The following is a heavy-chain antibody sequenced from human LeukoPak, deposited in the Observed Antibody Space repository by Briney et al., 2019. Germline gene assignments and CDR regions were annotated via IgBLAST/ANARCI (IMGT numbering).Heavy chain of an antibody. D-gene: IGHD1-14*01. Sequence: PGGSLRLSCARSGSTFGGYCMHWFRQTPGKGLEWVAVIAYDGSRAFYADSVKGRFTISRDNYKNTMSVQMDDLRAEDTAVYYCARYNNDNFDYWGEGTLVTVSS. CDR1: GSTFGGYC. V-gene: IGHV3-33*01. CDR3: ARYNNDNFDY. J-gene: IGHJ4*02. CDR2: IAYDGSRA.